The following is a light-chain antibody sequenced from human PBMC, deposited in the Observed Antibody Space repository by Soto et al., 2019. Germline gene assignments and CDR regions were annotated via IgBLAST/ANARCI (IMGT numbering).Light chain of an antibody. J-gene: IGKJ2*03. Sequence: EIVLTQSPATLSLSPGERATLSCRASQSVSNYLTWYQQKPGQAPRLLIFDVSNRAPGIPTRFSGRGSGTDFSLTISSLEPEDFAVYYCQHRSSWPYSFGQGTMLEIK. CDR3: QHRSSWPYS. CDR1: QSVSNY. CDR2: DVS. V-gene: IGKV3-11*01.